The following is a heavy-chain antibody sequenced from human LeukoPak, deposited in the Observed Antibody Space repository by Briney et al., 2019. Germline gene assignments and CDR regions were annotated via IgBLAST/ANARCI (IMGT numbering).Heavy chain of an antibody. J-gene: IGHJ4*02. Sequence: GASETVSCKASGYTFTTYGINWVRQAPGQALEWMGWISSYNGNTDYAQKLQGRVTMTTDTSTSTAYMELRSLRSDDTAVYYCAKDRGPPNRLVTTKGYFDFWGQGTLVTVSS. CDR3: AKDRGPPNRLVTTKGYFDF. D-gene: IGHD3-9*01. V-gene: IGHV1-18*01. CDR2: ISSYNGNT. CDR1: GYTFTTYG.